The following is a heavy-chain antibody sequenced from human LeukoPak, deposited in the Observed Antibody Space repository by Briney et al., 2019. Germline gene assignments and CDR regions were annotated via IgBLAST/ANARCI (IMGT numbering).Heavy chain of an antibody. CDR2: IKHDGSEK. CDR3: ARVRREMKRSLGRTTEYSYYYYMDV. D-gene: IGHD1/OR15-1a*01. CDR1: GFTFSSYV. J-gene: IGHJ6*03. V-gene: IGHV3-7*01. Sequence: GGSLRLSCAASGFTFSSYVMRWVRQGPGKGLEWVANIKHDGSEKYYIDSVKGRFTISRDNAKNSVYLQMNRLRAEDTAVYYCARVRREMKRSLGRTTEYSYYYYMDVWGKGTTVTVSS.